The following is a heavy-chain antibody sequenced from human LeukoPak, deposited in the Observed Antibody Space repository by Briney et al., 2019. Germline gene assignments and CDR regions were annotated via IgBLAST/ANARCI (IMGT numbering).Heavy chain of an antibody. CDR3: ARDVFYGSGSAFDY. CDR2: IIPIFGTA. CDR1: GGTFSSYA. D-gene: IGHD3-10*01. V-gene: IGHV1-69*13. Sequence: ASVKVSCEASGGTFSSYAISWVRQAPGQGLEWMGGIIPIFGTANYAQKFQGRVTITADESTSTAYMELSSLRSEDTAVYYCARDVFYGSGSAFDYWGQGTLVTVSS. J-gene: IGHJ4*02.